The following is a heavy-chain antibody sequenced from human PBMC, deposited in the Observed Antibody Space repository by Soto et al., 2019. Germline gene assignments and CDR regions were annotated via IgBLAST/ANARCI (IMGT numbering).Heavy chain of an antibody. D-gene: IGHD3-10*01. CDR1: GGSISSYY. V-gene: IGHV4-59*08. Sequence: SETLSLTCTVSGGSISSYYWSWIRQPPGKGLEWIGYIYYSGSTNYNPSLKSRVTISVDTSKNQFSLKLSSVTAADTAVYYCARSWYGGNAFDIWGQGTMVTVSS. CDR2: IYYSGST. CDR3: ARSWYGGNAFDI. J-gene: IGHJ3*02.